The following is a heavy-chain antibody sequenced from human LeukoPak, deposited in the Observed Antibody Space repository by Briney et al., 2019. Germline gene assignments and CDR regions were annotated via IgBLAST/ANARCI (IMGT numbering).Heavy chain of an antibody. D-gene: IGHD6-19*01. V-gene: IGHV3-74*01. J-gene: IGHJ4*02. CDR2: INGDGSWT. Sequence: PGGSLRLSCAASGNYWMHWVRQAPGKGLVWVSHINGDGSWTSYADSVKGRFTISKDNAKNTVYLQMNNLRAEDTAVYYCAKVAVAGYYFDYWGQGTLVTVSS. CDR3: AKVAVAGYYFDY. CDR1: GNYW.